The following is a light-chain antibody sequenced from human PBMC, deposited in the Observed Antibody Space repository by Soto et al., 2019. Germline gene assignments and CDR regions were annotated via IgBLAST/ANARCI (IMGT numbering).Light chain of an antibody. CDR3: QTWGTGVRV. Sequence: QSVLTQSPSASASLGASVKLTCTLSSGHSTYAIAWHQQQPEKGPRYLMKVNSDGSHSKGDGIPDRFSGSSSGAERYLSISSLQSEDEADYYCQTWGTGVRVIGGGTQLTVL. V-gene: IGLV4-69*01. CDR1: SGHSTYA. J-gene: IGLJ3*02. CDR2: VNSDGSH.